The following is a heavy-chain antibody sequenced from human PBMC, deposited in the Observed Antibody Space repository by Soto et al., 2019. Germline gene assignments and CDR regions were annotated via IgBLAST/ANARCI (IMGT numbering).Heavy chain of an antibody. CDR3: AKEGLAGYYYYGMDV. Sequence: AGGSLRLSCAASGFTFSSYGMHWVRQAPGKGLEWVAVISYDGSNKYYADSVKGRFTISRDNSKNTLYLQMNSLRAEDTAVYYCAKEGLAGYYYYGMDVWGQGTTGTVSS. CDR1: GFTFSSYG. CDR2: ISYDGSNK. J-gene: IGHJ6*02. D-gene: IGHD6-19*01. V-gene: IGHV3-30*18.